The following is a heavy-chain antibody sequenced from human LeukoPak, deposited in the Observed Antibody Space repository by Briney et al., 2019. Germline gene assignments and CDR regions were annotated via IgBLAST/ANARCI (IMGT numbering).Heavy chain of an antibody. Sequence: GESLKISCKGSGYSFTSYWIGWVRQMPGKGLECMGIIYPGVSDTRYSPSFQGQVTISADKSISTAYLQWSSLEASDTAMYYCARRYYYDSSGYSYFDYWGQGTLVTVSS. CDR3: ARRYYYDSSGYSYFDY. CDR1: GYSFTSYW. J-gene: IGHJ4*02. V-gene: IGHV5-51*01. CDR2: IYPGVSDT. D-gene: IGHD3-22*01.